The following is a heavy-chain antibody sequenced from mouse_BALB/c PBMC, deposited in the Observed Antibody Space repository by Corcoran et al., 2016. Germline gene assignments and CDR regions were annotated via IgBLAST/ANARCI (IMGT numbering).Heavy chain of an antibody. V-gene: IGHV1S136*01. J-gene: IGHJ4*01. CDR2: INPYNDGT. CDR1: GYTFTSYV. CDR3: ARLYPGIAMDY. Sequence: EAQLQQSGPELVKPGASVKMSCKASGYTFTSYVMHWVKQKPGQGLEWIGYINPYNDGTKYNEKFQGKATLTSDKSSSTAYMELSSLTSEDSAVYYCARLYPGIAMDYWGQGTSVTVSS.